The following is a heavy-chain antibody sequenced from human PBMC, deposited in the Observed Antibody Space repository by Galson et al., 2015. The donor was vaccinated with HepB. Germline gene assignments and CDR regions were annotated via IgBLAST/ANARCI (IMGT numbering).Heavy chain of an antibody. D-gene: IGHD6-25*01. CDR3: ARSPATTLDDAFDI. V-gene: IGHV3-30-3*01. Sequence: SLRLSCAASGFTFSTYALHWVRQAPDKGLEWVAVISYDGSDKYYADSVKGRFTISRDNSKNTLYLQMNSLRAEDTAVYYCARSPATTLDDAFDIWGQGTMVTVSS. J-gene: IGHJ3*02. CDR2: ISYDGSDK. CDR1: GFTFSTYA.